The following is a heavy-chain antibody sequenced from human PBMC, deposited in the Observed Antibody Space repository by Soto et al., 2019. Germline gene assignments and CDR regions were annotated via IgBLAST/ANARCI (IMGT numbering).Heavy chain of an antibody. CDR1: GFTFSSYG. D-gene: IGHD3-22*01. Sequence: GGSLRLSCAASGFTFSSYGMHWVRQAPGKGLEWVAVISYDGSNKHYADSVKGRFTISRDNSKNTLYLQMNSLRAEDTAVYYRAKERSITMIVAITLLDYWGQGTLVTVSS. V-gene: IGHV3-30*18. J-gene: IGHJ4*02. CDR2: ISYDGSNK. CDR3: AKERSITMIVAITLLDY.